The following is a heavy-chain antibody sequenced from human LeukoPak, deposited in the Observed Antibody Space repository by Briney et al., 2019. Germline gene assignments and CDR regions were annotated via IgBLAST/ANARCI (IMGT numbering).Heavy chain of an antibody. D-gene: IGHD2-2*02. V-gene: IGHV1-69*05. J-gene: IGHJ6*03. CDR1: GGTFSSYA. Sequence: SVKVSCKASGGTFSSYAISWVRQAPGQGLEWMGGIIPIFGTANHAQKFQGRVTITTDESTSTAYMELSSLRSEDTAVYYCARGPDCSSTSCYTDYYYYMDVWGKGTTVTVSS. CDR2: IIPIFGTA. CDR3: ARGPDCSSTSCYTDYYYYMDV.